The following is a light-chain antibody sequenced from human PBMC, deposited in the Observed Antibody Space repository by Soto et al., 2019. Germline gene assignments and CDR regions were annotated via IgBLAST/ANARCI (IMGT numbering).Light chain of an antibody. CDR1: SSDVGGHNY. V-gene: IGLV2-14*03. CDR2: NVD. CDR3: SSYADSSTVV. J-gene: IGLJ2*01. Sequence: QSALTQVAPVSASPGQSITISCTGTSSDVGGHNYVSWYQQHPGNAPKLMIYNVDYRPSGVSNRFSGSKSGNTASLTISGLQADDEAYYYCSSYADSSTVVFGGGTKLTVL.